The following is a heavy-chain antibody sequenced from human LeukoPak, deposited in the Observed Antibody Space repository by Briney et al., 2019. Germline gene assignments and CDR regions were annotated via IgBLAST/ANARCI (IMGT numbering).Heavy chain of an antibody. CDR3: ATQMLLCHYY. CDR2: IYYSGST. V-gene: IGHV4-59*01. J-gene: IGHJ4*02. Sequence: SETLSLTCTVSGGSISSYYWSWIRQPPGKGLEWIGYIYYSGSTNYNPSLKSRVTISVDTSKDQFSLKLSSVTAADTAVYYCATQMLLCHYYWGQGTLVTVSS. D-gene: IGHD3-10*01. CDR1: GGSISSYY.